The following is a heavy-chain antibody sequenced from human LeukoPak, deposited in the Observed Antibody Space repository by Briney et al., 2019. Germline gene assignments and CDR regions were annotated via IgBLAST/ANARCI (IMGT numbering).Heavy chain of an antibody. CDR1: GYTFTSYD. Sequence: ASVKVSCKASGYTFTSYDINWVRQATGQGLEWMGWMNPNSGNTGYAQKFQGRVTMTRNTSIGTAYMELSSLRSEDTAVYYCARGLEVAALFLGYWGQGTLVTVSS. V-gene: IGHV1-8*01. J-gene: IGHJ4*02. CDR2: MNPNSGNT. CDR3: ARGLEVAALFLGY. D-gene: IGHD2-15*01.